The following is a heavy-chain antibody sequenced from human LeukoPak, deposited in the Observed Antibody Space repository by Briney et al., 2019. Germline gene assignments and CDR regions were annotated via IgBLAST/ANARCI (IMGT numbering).Heavy chain of an antibody. J-gene: IGHJ4*02. D-gene: IGHD6-19*01. V-gene: IGHV3-23*01. Sequence: GGSLRLSCAASGFTFSSYAMSWVRQAPGKGLEWVSAISGSGGSTYYADSVKGRFTISRDNSKNTLYLQMNSLRAEDTAVYYCAKSQTLAVAGRGEEWGQGTLVTVSS. CDR2: ISGSGGST. CDR1: GFTFSSYA. CDR3: AKSQTLAVAGRGEE.